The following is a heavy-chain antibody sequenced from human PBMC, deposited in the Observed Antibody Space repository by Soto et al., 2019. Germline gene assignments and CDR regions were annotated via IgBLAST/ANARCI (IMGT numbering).Heavy chain of an antibody. CDR1: GGSISSYY. CDR2: IYYSGST. CDR3: ARSSGWYFDGWFDP. D-gene: IGHD6-19*01. V-gene: IGHV4-59*01. J-gene: IGHJ5*02. Sequence: SETLSLTSPVSGGSISSYYWSWIRQPPGKGLEWIGYIYYSGSTNYNPSLKSRVTISVDTSKNQFSLKLSSVTAADTAVYYCARSSGWYFDGWFDPWGQGTLITVSS.